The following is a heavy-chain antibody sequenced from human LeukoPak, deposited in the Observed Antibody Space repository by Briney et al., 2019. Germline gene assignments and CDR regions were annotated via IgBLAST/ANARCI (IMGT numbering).Heavy chain of an antibody. Sequence: GGSLRLSCAASGFTFSSYAMHWARQAPGKGLEWVAVISYDGSNKYYADSVKGRFTISRDNSKNTLYLQMNSLRAEDTAVYYCAKDRGAGSSGCSYWGQGTLVTVSS. CDR2: ISYDGSNK. D-gene: IGHD6-19*01. CDR3: AKDRGAGSSGCSY. V-gene: IGHV3-30*04. CDR1: GFTFSSYA. J-gene: IGHJ4*02.